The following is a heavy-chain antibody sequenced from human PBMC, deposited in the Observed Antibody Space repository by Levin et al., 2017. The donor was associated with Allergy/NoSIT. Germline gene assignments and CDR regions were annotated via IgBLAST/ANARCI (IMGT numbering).Heavy chain of an antibody. CDR1: GGSISSGGYY. V-gene: IGHV4-31*03. CDR3: ARDKGYSGYDSGEKVLDDDAFDS. J-gene: IGHJ3*02. Sequence: SETLSLTCTVSGGSISSGGYYWSWIRQHPGKGLEWIGYIYYSGSTYYNPSLKSRVTISVDTSKNQFSLKLSSVTAAATAVYYCARDKGYSGYDSGEKVLDDDAFDSWGQGTMVTVSS. CDR2: IYYSGST. D-gene: IGHD5-12*01.